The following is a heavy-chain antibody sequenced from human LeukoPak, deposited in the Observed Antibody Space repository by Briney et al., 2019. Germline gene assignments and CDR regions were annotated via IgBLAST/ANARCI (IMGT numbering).Heavy chain of an antibody. Sequence: SETLSLTCAVYGGSFSGYYWSWIRQPPGKGLEWIGEINHSGSTNYNPSLKSRVTISVDTSKNQFSLKLSSVTAADTAVYYCAXXXDXVVVPAAITPDYGMDVWGQGTTVTVS. D-gene: IGHD2-2*01. J-gene: IGHJ6*02. CDR1: GGSFSGYY. V-gene: IGHV4-34*01. CDR2: INHSGST. CDR3: AXXXDXVVVPAAITPDYGMDV.